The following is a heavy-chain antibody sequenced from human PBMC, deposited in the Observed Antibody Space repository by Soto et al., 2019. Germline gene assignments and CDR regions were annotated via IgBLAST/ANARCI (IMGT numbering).Heavy chain of an antibody. CDR1: GGSFSGYY. D-gene: IGHD3-16*02. CDR3: ARGRLIMITFGGVIVKNNCFDP. J-gene: IGHJ5*02. V-gene: IGHV4-34*01. CDR2: INHSGST. Sequence: PSETLSLTCAVYGGSFSGYYWSWIRQPPGKGLEWIGEINHSGSTNYNPSLKSRVTISVDTSKNQFSLKLSSVTAADTAVYYCARGRLIMITFGGVIVKNNCFDPCGQRTLVTVSS.